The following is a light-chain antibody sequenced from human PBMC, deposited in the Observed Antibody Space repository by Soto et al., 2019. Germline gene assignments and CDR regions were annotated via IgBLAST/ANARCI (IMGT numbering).Light chain of an antibody. CDR3: QQYHDLYT. V-gene: IGKV3-20*01. CDR1: QSVTSNY. J-gene: IGKJ5*01. CDR2: AAS. Sequence: EVVLTHSPGTLALSPWERATLSSRASQSVTSNYLAWYQQKPGQAPRILIFAASSRATGIPDKFSGSGSVTEFTLTLSSLQPDDFATYYCQQYHDLYTFGQGTRLEIK.